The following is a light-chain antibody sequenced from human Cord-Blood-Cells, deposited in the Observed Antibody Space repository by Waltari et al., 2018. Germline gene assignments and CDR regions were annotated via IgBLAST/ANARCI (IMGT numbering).Light chain of an antibody. V-gene: IGLV1-47*01. Sequence: QSVLTQPPSASGSPWPRVTMSRSGSSSNIGSNYVYWYQQLPGTAPKLLIYRNNQRPARVPGRFSGSKPGTSAALAVGGLRAEGEADYYCAAWDDRLSAVFGGGTQLTVL. CDR2: RNN. CDR3: AAWDDRLSAV. J-gene: IGLJ7*01. CDR1: SSNIGSNY.